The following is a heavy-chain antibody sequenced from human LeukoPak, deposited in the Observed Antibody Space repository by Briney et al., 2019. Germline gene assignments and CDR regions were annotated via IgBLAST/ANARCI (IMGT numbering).Heavy chain of an antibody. CDR1: GYTFTGYY. V-gene: IGHV1-2*02. CDR2: INPNSGGT. D-gene: IGHD3-22*01. Sequence: GASVKVSCKASGYTFTGYYMHWVRQAPGQGLEWMGWINPNSGGTNYAQKFQGRVTMTRDTSISTAYMELSRLRSDDTAVYYCARVRAYYDSSGYWSYWGQGTLVTVSS. J-gene: IGHJ4*02. CDR3: ARVRAYYDSSGYWSY.